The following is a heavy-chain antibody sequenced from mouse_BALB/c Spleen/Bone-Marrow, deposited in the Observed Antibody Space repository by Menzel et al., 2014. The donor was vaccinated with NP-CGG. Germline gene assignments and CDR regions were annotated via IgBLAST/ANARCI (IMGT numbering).Heavy chain of an antibody. Sequence: EVQVVESGGGLVQPGGSLRLSCTTSGFTFXNYFMTWVRQPPGKALEWLGFIRNKANGYTTEYNPSVKGRFTISRDNSQGIFYLQMNTLRAEDSAIYYCARDYNGYFDFWGQGTTLTVSS. CDR1: GFTFXNYF. CDR3: ARDYNGYFDF. D-gene: IGHD6-1*01. V-gene: IGHV7-3*02. CDR2: IRNKANGYTT. J-gene: IGHJ2*01.